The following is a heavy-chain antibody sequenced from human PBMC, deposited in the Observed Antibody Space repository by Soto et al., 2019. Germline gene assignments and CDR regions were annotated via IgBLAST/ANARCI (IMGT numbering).Heavy chain of an antibody. CDR2: ISWNSGSI. CDR1: GFTFDDYA. CDR3: AKDTSAGSGSVDY. J-gene: IGHJ4*02. D-gene: IGHD3-10*01. Sequence: GGSMRLSCAASGFTFDDYAMHCIRQAPGKGLEWVSGISWNSGSIGYADSVKGRFTISRDNAKNSLYLQMNSLRAEDTALYYCAKDTSAGSGSVDYWVKGTLVTVSS. V-gene: IGHV3-9*01.